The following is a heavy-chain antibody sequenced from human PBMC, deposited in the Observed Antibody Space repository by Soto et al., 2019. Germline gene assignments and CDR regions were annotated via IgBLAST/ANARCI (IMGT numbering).Heavy chain of an antibody. CDR3: AKDMVRGVTPTILDY. D-gene: IGHD3-10*01. J-gene: IGHJ4*02. CDR1: GFTFCSYW. V-gene: IGHV3-7*01. CDR2: INQDGSER. Sequence: GVSLRLSCAASGFTFCSYWMTWVRQAPGKGLEWVANINQDGSERYYVDSVKGRFTIPTDAAKNSLFLQINSLRAEDTAVYYCAKDMVRGVTPTILDYWRQGTLVTVSS.